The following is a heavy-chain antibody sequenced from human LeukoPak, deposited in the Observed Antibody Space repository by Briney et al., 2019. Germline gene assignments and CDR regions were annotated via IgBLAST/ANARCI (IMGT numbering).Heavy chain of an antibody. D-gene: IGHD3-3*01. CDR2: ISYDGSNK. Sequence: AGGSLRLSCAASGFTFSSYAMHWVRQAPGKGLEWVAVISYDGSNKYYADSVKGRFTIFRDNSKNTLFLQMKYLRAEDTAIYYCAKDFLAGRYDAFDIWGQGTMVTVSS. V-gene: IGHV3-30*04. CDR3: AKDFLAGRYDAFDI. J-gene: IGHJ3*02. CDR1: GFTFSSYA.